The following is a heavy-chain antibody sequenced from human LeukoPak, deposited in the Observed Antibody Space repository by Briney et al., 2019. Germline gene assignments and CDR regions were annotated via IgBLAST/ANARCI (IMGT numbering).Heavy chain of an antibody. V-gene: IGHV3-48*02. CDR3: ARGYRSSTRRTLDV. CDR1: GFTFSSYS. J-gene: IGHJ6*02. Sequence: GGSLRLSCAASGFTFSSYSMNWVRQAPAKGLEGVSYISSSTNTMYYADSVKGRFTISRDNARNSLYLQMNSLSDEDTAVYYCARGYRSSTRRTLDVWGQGTTVTVSS. D-gene: IGHD2-2*01. CDR2: ISSSTNTM.